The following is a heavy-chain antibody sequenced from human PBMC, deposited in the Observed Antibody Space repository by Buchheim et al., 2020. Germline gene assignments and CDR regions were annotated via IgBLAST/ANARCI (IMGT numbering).Heavy chain of an antibody. CDR3: ARDLLPPASGYGVFYYYGVDV. J-gene: IGHJ3*01. Sequence: QVQLVESGGGVVQPGKSLRLSCEASGFTFNTHILHWVRQVPGEGLEWLALISYDGSDKFYAESVKGRFTISRDNSKNTLYLQMKRLRADDTAVYYCARDLLPPASGYGVFYYYGVDVWGQGT. D-gene: IGHD3-10*01. CDR2: ISYDGSDK. CDR1: GFTFNTHI. V-gene: IGHV3-30-3*01.